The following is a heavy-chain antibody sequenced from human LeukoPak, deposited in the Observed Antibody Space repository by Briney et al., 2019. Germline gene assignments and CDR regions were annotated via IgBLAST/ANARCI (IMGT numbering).Heavy chain of an antibody. CDR2: IKQDGSEK. CDR3: ARARDFYDSSGYCVYFDY. Sequence: GGSLRLSCAASGFTFSNYWMTWVRQAPGKGLEWVANIKQDGSEKYYVDSVKGRFTISRDNAKNSLYLQMNGLRAEDTAVYYCARARDFYDSSGYCVYFDYWGQGSLVTVSS. D-gene: IGHD3-22*01. V-gene: IGHV3-7*01. J-gene: IGHJ4*02. CDR1: GFTFSNYW.